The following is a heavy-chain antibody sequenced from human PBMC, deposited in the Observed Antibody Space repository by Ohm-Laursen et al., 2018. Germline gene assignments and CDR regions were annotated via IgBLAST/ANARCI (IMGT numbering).Heavy chain of an antibody. J-gene: IGHJ4*02. D-gene: IGHD6-13*01. V-gene: IGHV1-2*02. CDR2: INPNSGGT. CDR1: GYTFTGYY. CDR3: ARARFGAAAGFDY. Sequence: EASVKVSCKSSGYTFTGYYMHWVRQAPGQGLEWMGWINPNSGGTNYAQKFQGRVTMTRDTSISTAYMELSRLRSDDTAVYYCARARFGAAAGFDYWGQGTLVTVSS.